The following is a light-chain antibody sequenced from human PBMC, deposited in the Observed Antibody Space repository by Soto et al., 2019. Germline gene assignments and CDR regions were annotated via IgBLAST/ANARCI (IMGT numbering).Light chain of an antibody. CDR1: STDVGGYNH. CDR2: DVS. V-gene: IGLV2-11*01. Sequence: QSVLTQPRSVSGSPGQSVTISCTGSSTDVGGYNHVSWYQQHPGKSPKLIIYDVSKRPSGVPDRFSGSKSGNTASLSISGLQAEDESDYFCSSSADTERIFGGGTTLTVL. CDR3: SSSADTERI. J-gene: IGLJ2*01.